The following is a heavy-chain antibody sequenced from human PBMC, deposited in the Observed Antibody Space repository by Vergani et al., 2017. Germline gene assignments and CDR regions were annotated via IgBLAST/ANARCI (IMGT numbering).Heavy chain of an antibody. CDR3: AREMSNEGFDY. CDR1: GFSLSTYT. Sequence: EVQLVESGGGLVKPGGCLTLFCVASGFSLSTYTLNWVRHAPGGGLEWVSSLNKNNYYIYSADSVKGRLTLSRDNFDNSLFLQMSSLKVEETGVYYCAREMSNEGFDYWGQGTRVTVS. CDR2: LNKNNYYI. J-gene: IGHJ4*02. V-gene: IGHV3-21*01. D-gene: IGHD4-11*01.